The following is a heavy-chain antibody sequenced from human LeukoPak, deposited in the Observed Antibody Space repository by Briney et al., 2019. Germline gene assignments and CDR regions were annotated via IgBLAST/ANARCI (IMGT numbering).Heavy chain of an antibody. D-gene: IGHD4-17*01. CDR2: IHSSEGT. Sequence: SETLSLTCTVSGGSLNGYYWGWIRQPPGKGLECIGYIHSSEGTAHNASLKSRLTIPLDTSKNQFSLTLSSVTAADTAVYYCARHVYGEGMVVWGKGTTVTVSS. V-gene: IGHV4-59*08. CDR3: ARHVYGEGMVV. CDR1: GGSLNGYY. J-gene: IGHJ6*04.